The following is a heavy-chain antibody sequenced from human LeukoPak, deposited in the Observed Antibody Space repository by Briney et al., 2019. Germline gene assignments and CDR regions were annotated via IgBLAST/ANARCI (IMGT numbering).Heavy chain of an antibody. Sequence: GGSLRLSCAASGFTFSSYSMNWVRQAPGKGLEWVSSISSSSSYIYYADSVKGRFTTSRDNAKNSLYLQMNSLRAEDTAVYYCARGTAVNDAFDIWGQGTMVTVSS. V-gene: IGHV3-21*01. CDR2: ISSSSSYI. CDR1: GFTFSSYS. CDR3: ARGTAVNDAFDI. J-gene: IGHJ3*02. D-gene: IGHD2-2*01.